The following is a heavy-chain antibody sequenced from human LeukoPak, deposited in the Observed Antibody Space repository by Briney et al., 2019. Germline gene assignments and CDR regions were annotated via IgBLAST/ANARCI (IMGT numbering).Heavy chain of an antibody. J-gene: IGHJ4*02. CDR2: IYYSGST. Sequence: SETLSLTCTVSGGSINSYYWSWIRQPPGKGLEWIGYIYYSGSTNYNPSLKSRVTISVDTSKNQFSLKLSSVTAADTAVYYCARVDRVENYFDYWGQGTLVTVSS. V-gene: IGHV4-59*01. D-gene: IGHD5-12*01. CDR3: ARVDRVENYFDY. CDR1: GGSINSYY.